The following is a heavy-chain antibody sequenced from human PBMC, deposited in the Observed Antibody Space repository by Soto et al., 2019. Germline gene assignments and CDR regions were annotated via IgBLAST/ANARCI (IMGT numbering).Heavy chain of an antibody. CDR2: IYYSGTT. CDR3: ARVSGSYYYGMDV. Sequence: SETLSLTCTVSCGSISSSGYYWYWIRQHPGKGLEWIGYIYYSGTTYYNPSLKSRVTISVDTSKNQFSLNLSSVTAADTAVYYCARVSGSYYYGMDVWGQGTTVTVSS. D-gene: IGHD1-26*01. CDR1: CGSISSSGYY. J-gene: IGHJ6*02. V-gene: IGHV4-31*03.